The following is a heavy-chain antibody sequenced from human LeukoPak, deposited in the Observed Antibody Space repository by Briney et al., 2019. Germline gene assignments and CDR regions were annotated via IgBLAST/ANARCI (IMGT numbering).Heavy chain of an antibody. CDR1: GYSFTSYW. D-gene: IGHD3-10*01. CDR3: ARRGSGRQRWFDP. Sequence: GESLKISCKGSGYSFTSYWIGWVRQMPGKGLEWMGIIYPGDSDTRYSPSFQGQVTISADKSTDTAYLQWNSLKASDTAIYYCARRGSGRQRWFDPWGQGTLVTVSS. J-gene: IGHJ5*02. CDR2: IYPGDSDT. V-gene: IGHV5-51*01.